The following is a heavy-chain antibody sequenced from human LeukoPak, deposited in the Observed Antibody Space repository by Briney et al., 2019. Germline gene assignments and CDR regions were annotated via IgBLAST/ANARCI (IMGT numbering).Heavy chain of an antibody. CDR1: GGSISSGGYY. CDR2: IYYSGST. J-gene: IGHJ3*02. V-gene: IGHV4-31*03. D-gene: IGHD6-6*01. Sequence: SETLSLTCTVSGGSISSGGYYWSWIRQHPGKGLEWIGYIYYSGSTYYNPSLKSRVTISVDTSKNQFSLKLSSVTAADTAVYYCARDGLPAARDIWGQGTMVTVSS. CDR3: ARDGLPAARDI.